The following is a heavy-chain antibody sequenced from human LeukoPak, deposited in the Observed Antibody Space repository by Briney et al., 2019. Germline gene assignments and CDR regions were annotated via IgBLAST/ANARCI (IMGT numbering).Heavy chain of an antibody. CDR1: GFTFRSYA. J-gene: IGHJ4*02. CDR2: ISGSGDYT. V-gene: IGHV3-23*01. CDR3: AVRFDY. Sequence: GGSLRLSCEASGFTFRSYAMTWVRQAPGKGLQWVSAISGSGDYTYYADSVKGRFTISRDNAKKSLYLQMNSLRVEDTAVYYCAVRFDYWGQGILVTVSS. D-gene: IGHD3-16*02.